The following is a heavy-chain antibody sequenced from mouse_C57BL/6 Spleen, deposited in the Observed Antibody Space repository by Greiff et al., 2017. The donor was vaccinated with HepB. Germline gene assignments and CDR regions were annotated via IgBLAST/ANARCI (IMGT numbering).Heavy chain of an antibody. Sequence: ESGPGLVKPSQSLSLTCSVSGYSITSGYYWTWIRQFPGNKLEWMGYISYDGSNNYNPSLKNRISITLDTAKNQFFLKLNSVTTEATATYYCARDGYDYDVGYAMDYWGQGTSVTVSS. CDR1: GYSITSGYY. CDR3: ARDGYDYDVGYAMDY. D-gene: IGHD2-4*01. CDR2: ISYDGSN. J-gene: IGHJ4*01. V-gene: IGHV3-6*01.